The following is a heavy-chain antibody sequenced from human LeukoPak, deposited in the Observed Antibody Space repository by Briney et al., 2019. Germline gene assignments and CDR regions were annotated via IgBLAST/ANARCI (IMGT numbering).Heavy chain of an antibody. Sequence: GESLRLSCAASGFTFSSYSMNWVRQAPGKGLEWVSSISSSSSYIYYADSVKGRFTISRDNAKNSLYLQMNSLRAEDTAVYYCARGMTTVTTWFDPWGQGTLVTVSS. CDR2: ISSSSSYI. CDR1: GFTFSSYS. V-gene: IGHV3-21*01. J-gene: IGHJ5*02. D-gene: IGHD4-17*01. CDR3: ARGMTTVTTWFDP.